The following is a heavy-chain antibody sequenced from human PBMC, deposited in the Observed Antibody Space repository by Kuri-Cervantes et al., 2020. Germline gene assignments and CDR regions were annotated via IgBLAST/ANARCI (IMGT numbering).Heavy chain of an antibody. D-gene: IGHD1-20*01. CDR1: GGSISSSNW. CDR3: ARDHRYNWNDGRWFDP. J-gene: IGHJ5*02. V-gene: IGHV4-4*02. Sequence: SETLSLTCAVSGGSISSSNWWSWVRQPPGKGLEWIGEIYHSGSTNYNPSLKSRVTISVDKSKNQFSLKLSSVTAADTAVYYCARDHRYNWNDGRWFDPWGQGTLVTVSS. CDR2: IYHSGST.